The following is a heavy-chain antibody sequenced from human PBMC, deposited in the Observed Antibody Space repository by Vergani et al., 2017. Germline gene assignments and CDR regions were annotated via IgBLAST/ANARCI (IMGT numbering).Heavy chain of an antibody. CDR2: ISGPGLST. CDR1: GFTFSNSA. Sequence: EVQLLESGGDLVQPGGSLRLSCAASGFTFSNSAVSWVRQAPGRGLAWVSSISGPGLSTYYADSVKGRFSISRDNSKNTVYLQINSLRAEDTAIYYCAGPQGTSAYYYGGFDYWGQGILVTVSS. J-gene: IGHJ4*02. CDR3: AGPQGTSAYYYGGFDY. D-gene: IGHD3-22*01. V-gene: IGHV3-23*01.